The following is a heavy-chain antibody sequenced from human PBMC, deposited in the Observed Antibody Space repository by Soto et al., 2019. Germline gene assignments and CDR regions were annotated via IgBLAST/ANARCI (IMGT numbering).Heavy chain of an antibody. V-gene: IGHV3-30*18. CDR1: GFTFSSYG. CDR3: AKEDCRSRDGCKSSFNC. J-gene: IGHJ4*02. Sequence: PGGSLRLSWAASGFTFSSYGMHWVRQAPGKGLEWVAVISYDGSNKYYADSVKGRFTISRDNSKNTLSLQMNRPRAEDTAVYYCAKEDCRSRDGCKSSFNCWGQGTLVTVSS. D-gene: IGHD2-21*01. CDR2: ISYDGSNK.